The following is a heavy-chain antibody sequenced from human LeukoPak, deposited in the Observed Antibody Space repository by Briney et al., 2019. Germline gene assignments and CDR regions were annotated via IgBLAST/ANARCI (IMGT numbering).Heavy chain of an antibody. J-gene: IGHJ3*02. CDR1: GGSLSGSIYY. CDR2: IYFSEST. Sequence: SETLSLTCAVYGGSLSGSIYYWSWIRQPPGKGLEWVGYIYFSESTNYNPSLKSRVTISIDTSKNQFSLKLSSVTAADTAVYFCAREPPGIRDAFDIWGQGTMVTVS. V-gene: IGHV4-61*01. CDR3: AREPPGIRDAFDI. D-gene: IGHD1-14*01.